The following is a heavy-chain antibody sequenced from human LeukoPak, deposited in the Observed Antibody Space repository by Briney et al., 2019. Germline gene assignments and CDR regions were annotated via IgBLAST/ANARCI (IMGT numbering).Heavy chain of an antibody. CDR3: ARHGDGSGWYGAFDI. CDR2: IYYSGST. D-gene: IGHD6-19*01. CDR1: GGSISSYY. J-gene: IGHJ3*02. Sequence: SETLSLTCTVSGGSISSYYWSWIRQPPGKGLEWIGYIYYSGSTNYNPSLKSRVTISVDTSKNQFSLKLSSVTAADTAVYYCARHGDGSGWYGAFDIWGQGTMVTVSS. V-gene: IGHV4-59*08.